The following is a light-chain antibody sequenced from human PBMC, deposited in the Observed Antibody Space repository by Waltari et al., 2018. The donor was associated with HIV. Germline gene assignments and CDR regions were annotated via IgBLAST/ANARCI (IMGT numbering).Light chain of an antibody. Sequence: DIQMPQSPSSLSASEGDRVTITCRASQSISSYLNRYQQKPGKAPKLLIYAASSLDSGSPARFSGSGSGTEFTLTISSLQPEDFATYDCQQSYSTRCTFGPGTKVDIK. V-gene: IGKV1-39*01. CDR2: AAS. J-gene: IGKJ3*01. CDR3: QQSYSTRCT. CDR1: QSISSY.